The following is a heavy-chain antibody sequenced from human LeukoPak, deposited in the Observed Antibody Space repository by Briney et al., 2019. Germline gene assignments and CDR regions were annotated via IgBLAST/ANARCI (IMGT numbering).Heavy chain of an antibody. CDR3: ARACGSTSCYDY. CDR1: GGSISSYY. V-gene: IGHV4-4*07. J-gene: IGHJ4*02. CDR2: IYTSGST. D-gene: IGHD2-2*01. Sequence: SETLSLTCTVSGGSISSYYWSWILQPAGKGLEWIVRIYTSGSTNYNPSLKSRVTMSVDTSKNQFSLKLSSVTAADTAVYYCARACGSTSCYDYWGQGTLVTVSS.